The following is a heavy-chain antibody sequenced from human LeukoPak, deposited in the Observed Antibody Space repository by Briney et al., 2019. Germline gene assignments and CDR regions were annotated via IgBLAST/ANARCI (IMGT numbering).Heavy chain of an antibody. J-gene: IGHJ5*02. CDR3: ARVTRATIFSFDP. CDR1: GFTFSSYE. D-gene: IGHD3-9*01. V-gene: IGHV3-48*03. Sequence: GGSLRLSCAASGFTFSSYEMNWVRQAPGKWLEWVSYISSSGSTIYYADSVKGRFTISRDNAKNSLYLQMNSLRAEDTAVYYCARVTRATIFSFDPWGQGTLVTVSS. CDR2: ISSSGSTI.